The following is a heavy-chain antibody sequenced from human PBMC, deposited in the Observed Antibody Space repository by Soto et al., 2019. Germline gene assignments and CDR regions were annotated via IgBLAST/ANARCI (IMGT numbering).Heavy chain of an antibody. V-gene: IGHV3-7*02. D-gene: IGHD3-9*01. CDR2: IKPDGSQK. CDR1: GFTFSSYW. Sequence: GESLKISCAASGFTFSSYWMSWVRQAPGKGLEWVANIKPDGSQKWYVDSVKGRFTISRDNAKKSLYFQMNSLRAEDTAVYYCATLTKYDILTGFYPCWGQGTLVTVSS. CDR3: ATLTKYDILTGFYPC. J-gene: IGHJ4*02.